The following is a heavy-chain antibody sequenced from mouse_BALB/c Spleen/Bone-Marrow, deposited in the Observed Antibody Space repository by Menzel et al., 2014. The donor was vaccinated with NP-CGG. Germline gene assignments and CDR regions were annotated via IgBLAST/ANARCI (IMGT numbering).Heavy chain of an antibody. CDR1: GYTFTSYY. D-gene: IGHD4-1*01. V-gene: IGHV1-53*01. CDR3: ARNANWLFAY. J-gene: IGHJ3*01. Sequence: QVQLQQSGAELVKPGASVRLSCKASGYTFTSYYMYWVKQRPGQGLEWIGVINPGSGDTSYNEKFRGKATLTADKSSSTAYMQLSSLTSDDSAVYFCARNANWLFAYWGQGTLVTVPA. CDR2: INPGSGDT.